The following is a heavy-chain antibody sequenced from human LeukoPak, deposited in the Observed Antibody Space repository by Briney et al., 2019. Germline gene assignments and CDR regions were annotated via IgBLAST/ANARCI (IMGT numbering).Heavy chain of an antibody. D-gene: IGHD5-12*01. CDR1: GDSISSSSYH. V-gene: IGHV4-39*01. CDR3: ARRSGYGSYFDY. J-gene: IGHJ4*02. CDR2: IYYSGST. Sequence: SETLSLTCTVSGDSISSSSYHWGWIRQPPGKGLEWIGSIYYSGSTYYNPSLKSRVTISVDTSKNQFSLNLSSVTAADTAVYYCARRSGYGSYFDYWGQGTLVTVSS.